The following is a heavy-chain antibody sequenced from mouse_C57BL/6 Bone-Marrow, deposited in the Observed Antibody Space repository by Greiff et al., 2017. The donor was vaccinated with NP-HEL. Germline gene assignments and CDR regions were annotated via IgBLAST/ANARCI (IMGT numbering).Heavy chain of an antibody. CDR3: ARSPLWLRRNYYAMDY. CDR1: GYSITSDY. Sequence: EVMLVESGPGLAKPSQTLSLTCSVTGYSITSDYWNWIRKFPGNKLEYMGYISYSGSTYYNPSLKSRISITRDTSKNQYYLQLNSVTTGDTATYYCARSPLWLRRNYYAMDYWGQGTSVTVSS. CDR2: ISYSGST. J-gene: IGHJ4*01. V-gene: IGHV3-8*01. D-gene: IGHD2-2*01.